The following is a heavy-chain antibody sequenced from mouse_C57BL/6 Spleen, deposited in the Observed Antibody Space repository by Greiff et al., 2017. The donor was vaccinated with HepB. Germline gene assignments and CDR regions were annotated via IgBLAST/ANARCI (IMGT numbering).Heavy chain of an antibody. CDR3: ARGGGNTVFDY. CDR1: GYTFTSYG. V-gene: IGHV1-81*01. J-gene: IGHJ2*01. CDR2: IYPRSGNT. D-gene: IGHD1-1*01. Sequence: VQGVESGAELARPGASVKLSCKASGYTFTSYGISWVKQRTGQGLEWIGEIYPRSGNTYYNEKFKGKATLTADKSSSTAYMELRSLTSEDSAVYFCARGGGNTVFDYWGQGTTLTVSS.